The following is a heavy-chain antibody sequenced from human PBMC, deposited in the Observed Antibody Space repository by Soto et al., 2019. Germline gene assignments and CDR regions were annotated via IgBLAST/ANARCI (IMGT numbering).Heavy chain of an antibody. Sequence: VASVKVSCKASGYTFTGYYMHWVRQAPGQGLEWMGWINPNSGGTNYAQKFQGWVTMTRDTSISTAYMELSRLRSDDTAVYYCARATTITYYDFWSGYLAPEFDYWGQGTLVTVS. V-gene: IGHV1-2*04. CDR1: GYTFTGYY. J-gene: IGHJ4*02. CDR2: INPNSGGT. CDR3: ARATTITYYDFWSGYLAPEFDY. D-gene: IGHD3-3*01.